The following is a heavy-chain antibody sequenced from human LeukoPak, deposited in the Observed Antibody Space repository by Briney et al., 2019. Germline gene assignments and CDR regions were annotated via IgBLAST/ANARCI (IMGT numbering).Heavy chain of an antibody. CDR3: ARDGLGSYYY. Sequence: SETLSLTCTVSGYSISSGYYWGWIRQPAGKGLEWIGRIYTSGSTNYNPSLKSRVTMSVDTSKNQFSLKLSSVTAADTAVYYCARDGLGSYYYWGQGTLVTVSS. CDR1: GYSISSGYY. V-gene: IGHV4-4*07. J-gene: IGHJ4*02. CDR2: IYTSGST. D-gene: IGHD3-10*01.